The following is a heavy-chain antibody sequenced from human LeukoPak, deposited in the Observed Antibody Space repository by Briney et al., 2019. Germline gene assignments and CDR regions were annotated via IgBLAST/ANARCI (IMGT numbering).Heavy chain of an antibody. CDR2: INPNSGGT. J-gene: IGHJ6*02. Sequence: ASVKVSCKASGYTFTGYYMHWVRQAPGQGLEWMGWINPNSGGTNYAQKFQGRVTMTRDTSTSTAYMELSRLRSDDTAVYYCARAQVSSIVLMVYASHYYYYGMDVWGQGTTVTVSS. V-gene: IGHV1-2*02. D-gene: IGHD2-8*01. CDR3: ARAQVSSIVLMVYASHYYYYGMDV. CDR1: GYTFTGYY.